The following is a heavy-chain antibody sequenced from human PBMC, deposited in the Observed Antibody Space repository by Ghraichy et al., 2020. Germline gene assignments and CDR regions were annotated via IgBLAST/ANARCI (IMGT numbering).Heavy chain of an antibody. V-gene: IGHV1-69*05. CDR2: IIPIFGTA. Sequence: SVKVSCKASGGTFSSYAISWVRQAPGQGLEWMGGIIPIFGTANYAQKFQGRVTITTDESTSTAYMELSSLRSEDTAVYYCARDSDYGDYAKSTWGQGTLVTVSS. J-gene: IGHJ5*02. CDR3: ARDSDYGDYAKST. CDR1: GGTFSSYA. D-gene: IGHD4-17*01.